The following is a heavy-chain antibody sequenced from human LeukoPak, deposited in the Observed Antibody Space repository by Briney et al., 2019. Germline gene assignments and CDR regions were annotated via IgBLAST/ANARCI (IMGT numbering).Heavy chain of an antibody. CDR1: GYTFTGHH. CDR3: ARWRGYSSGWSGPFDD. J-gene: IGHJ4*02. CDR2: IDAKSGGT. V-gene: IGHV1-2*02. D-gene: IGHD6-13*01. Sequence: GASVKVSCKASGYTFTGHHMHWVRQAPGQGLEWMGWIDAKSGGTKYAQRFQGRVTMTRDTSINTGYMELSSLTSDDTAVYYCARWRGYSSGWSGPFDDWGQGTLVTVSS.